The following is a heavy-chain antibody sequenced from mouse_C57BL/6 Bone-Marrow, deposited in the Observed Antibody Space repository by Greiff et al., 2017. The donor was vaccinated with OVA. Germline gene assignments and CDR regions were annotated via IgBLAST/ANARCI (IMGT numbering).Heavy chain of an antibody. CDR1: GYTFTDYY. J-gene: IGHJ2*01. V-gene: IGHV1-76*01. CDR3: AREGLDWDY. CDR2: IYPGSGNT. Sequence: QVQLQQSGAELVRPGASVKLSCKASGYTFTDYYINWVKQRPGQGLEWIARIYPGSGNTYYNEKFKGKATLTAEKSSSTAYMQLSSLTSEDSAVYFCAREGLDWDYWGQGTTLTVSS. D-gene: IGHD2-13*01.